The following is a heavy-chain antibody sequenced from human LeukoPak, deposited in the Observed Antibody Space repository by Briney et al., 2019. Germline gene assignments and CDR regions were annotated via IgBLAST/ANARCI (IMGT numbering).Heavy chain of an antibody. J-gene: IGHJ5*01. CDR3: VRDVAPSGTVWFDS. CDR2: ISSSSSYI. V-gene: IGHV3-21*01. Sequence: PGGSLRLSCAASGFTFSSYSMNWVRQAPGKGLEWVSFISSSSSYIYYADSVKGRFTISRDNAKNTLSLQMNSLRVEDTAVYYCVRDVAPSGTVWFDSWGQGTLVTVSS. CDR1: GFTFSSYS. D-gene: IGHD6-13*01.